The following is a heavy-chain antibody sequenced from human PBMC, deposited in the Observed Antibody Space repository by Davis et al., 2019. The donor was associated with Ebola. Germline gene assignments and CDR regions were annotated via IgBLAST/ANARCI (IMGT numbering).Heavy chain of an antibody. D-gene: IGHD6-19*01. J-gene: IGHJ4*02. V-gene: IGHV3-23*01. Sequence: PGGSLRLSCAASGFTFSSYAMSWVRQAPGKGLEWVSAISGSGGSTYYADSVKGRFTISRDNSKNTLYLQMNSLRAEDTAVYYCAKVGTYSSGWYHYDYWGQGTLVTVSS. CDR2: ISGSGGST. CDR3: AKVGTYSSGWYHYDY. CDR1: GFTFSSYA.